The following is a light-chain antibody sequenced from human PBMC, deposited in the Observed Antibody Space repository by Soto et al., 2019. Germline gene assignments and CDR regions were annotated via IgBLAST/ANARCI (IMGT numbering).Light chain of an antibody. CDR3: SSYTGSSTSVI. J-gene: IGLJ2*01. CDR1: SSDVGTYNY. CDR2: DVS. V-gene: IGLV2-14*03. Sequence: QPVLTQPASVSGSPGQSITISCTGTSSDVGTYNYVSWYQQHPGKAPKVMIYDVSNRPSGVSNRFSGSKSGNTASLTISGLQAEDEADYYCSSYTGSSTSVIFGGGTKLTVL.